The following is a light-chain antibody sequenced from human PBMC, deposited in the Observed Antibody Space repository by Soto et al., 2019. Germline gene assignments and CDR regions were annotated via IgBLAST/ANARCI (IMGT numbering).Light chain of an antibody. V-gene: IGKV3-15*01. Sequence: EKVMTQSPATLSVSPGERATLSCRASQSVSSNLAWYQQKPGQTPKLLIYVASTRATGIPARFSGSGSGTEFTLTISSLQSEDFAVYYCQQYNVWPLTFGGGTKVEFK. CDR3: QQYNVWPLT. CDR2: VAS. CDR1: QSVSSN. J-gene: IGKJ4*01.